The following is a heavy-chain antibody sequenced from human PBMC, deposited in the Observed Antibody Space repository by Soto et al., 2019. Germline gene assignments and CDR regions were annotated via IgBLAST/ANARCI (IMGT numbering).Heavy chain of an antibody. D-gene: IGHD3-9*01. J-gene: IGHJ4*02. CDR2: IYYSGST. CDR3: ARERGELRYFDWLRQTYYFDY. Sequence: SETLSLTCTVSGASISSYNWSWIRQRPGKGLGWIGYIYYSGSTNYNPSLKSRVTISVDTSKNQFSLKLSSVTAADTAVYYCARERGELRYFDWLRQTYYFDYWGQGTLVTVSS. CDR1: GASISSYN. V-gene: IGHV4-59*01.